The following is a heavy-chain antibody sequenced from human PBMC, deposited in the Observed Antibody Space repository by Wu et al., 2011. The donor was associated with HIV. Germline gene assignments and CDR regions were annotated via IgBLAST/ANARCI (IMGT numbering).Heavy chain of an antibody. CDR1: IYPHRPL. J-gene: IGHJ2*01. V-gene: IGHV1-46*01. Sequence: VQLMQSGAEVKRPGASSEGFLHGIWIYPHRPLVLHWVRQVRGQGLEWMGIINPTDGSTKYEQRFEGRVTMTRDTPTNTVYMELSSLRFEDTAVYFCARAPGGHCRGGTCQIPHWYFELWGRGTLVTVAA. CDR2: INPTDGST. CDR3: ARAPGGHCRGGTCQIPHWYFEL. D-gene: IGHD2-15*01.